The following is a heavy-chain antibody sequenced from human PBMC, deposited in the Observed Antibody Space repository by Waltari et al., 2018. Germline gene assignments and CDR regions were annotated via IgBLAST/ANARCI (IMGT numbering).Heavy chain of an antibody. CDR3: ARGNSGGYYPSMRFDP. CDR2: IIPIFGTA. Sequence: QVQLVQSGAEVKKPGSSVKVSCKASGGTFSSYAISWVRQAPGQGLEWMGRIIPIFGTANYAQKFQGRVTITADKSTSTAYMELSSLRSEDTAVYYCARGNSGGYYPSMRFDPWGQGTLVTVSS. D-gene: IGHD3-22*01. J-gene: IGHJ5*02. V-gene: IGHV1-69*13. CDR1: GGTFSSYA.